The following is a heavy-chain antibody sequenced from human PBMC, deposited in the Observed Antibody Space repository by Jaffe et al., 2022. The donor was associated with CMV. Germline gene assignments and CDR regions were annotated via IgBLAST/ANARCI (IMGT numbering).Heavy chain of an antibody. Sequence: QVQLQESGPGLVKPSETLSLTCTVSGGSISSYYWSWIRQPAGKGLEWIGRIYTSGSTNYNPSLKSRVTMSVDTSKNQFSLKLSSVTAADTAVYYCARDQGREMATIRAWSAYYYYGMDVWGQGTTVTVSS. J-gene: IGHJ6*02. D-gene: IGHD5-12*01. V-gene: IGHV4-4*07. CDR2: IYTSGST. CDR3: ARDQGREMATIRAWSAYYYYGMDV. CDR1: GGSISSYY.